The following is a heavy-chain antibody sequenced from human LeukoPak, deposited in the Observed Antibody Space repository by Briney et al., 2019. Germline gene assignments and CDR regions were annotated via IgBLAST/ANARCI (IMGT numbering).Heavy chain of an antibody. V-gene: IGHV1-46*01. CDR3: ARTRAVAGKEGEFDY. CDR2: INPSGGST. CDR1: GYTFTSYY. J-gene: IGHJ4*02. Sequence: ASVKVSCKASGYTFTSYYMHWVRQAPGQGLEWMGIINPSGGSTSYAQKFQGRVTMTRDTSMSTVYMELSSLRSEDTAVYYCARTRAVAGKEGEFDYWGQGTLVTVSS. D-gene: IGHD6-19*01.